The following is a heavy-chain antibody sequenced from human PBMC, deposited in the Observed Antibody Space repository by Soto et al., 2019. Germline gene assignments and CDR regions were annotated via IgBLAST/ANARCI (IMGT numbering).Heavy chain of an antibody. CDR2: T. D-gene: IGHD5-12*01. V-gene: IGHV1-46*01. J-gene: IGHJ3*02. CDR3: ARDTGYDHDAFDI. Sequence: TRYSKKFQGRLTMTRDTSTATDYMELSNLTSEDTAVYFCARDTGYDHDAFDIWGQGTMVTVSS.